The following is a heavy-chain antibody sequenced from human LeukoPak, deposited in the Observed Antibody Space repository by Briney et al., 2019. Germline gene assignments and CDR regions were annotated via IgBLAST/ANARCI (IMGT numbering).Heavy chain of an antibody. CDR3: ARLRWLPNWFDP. J-gene: IGHJ5*02. D-gene: IGHD4-23*01. CDR2: INHSGST. Sequence: SETLSLTCAVYGGSFSGYYWSWIRQPPGKGLEWIGEINHSGSTNYNPSLKSRVTISVDTSKNQFSLKLSSVTAADTAVYYCARLRWLPNWFDPWGQGTLVTVTS. V-gene: IGHV4-34*01. CDR1: GGSFSGYY.